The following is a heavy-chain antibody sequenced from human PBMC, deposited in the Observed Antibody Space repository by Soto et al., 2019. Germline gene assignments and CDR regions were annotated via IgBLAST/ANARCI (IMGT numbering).Heavy chain of an antibody. CDR2: IDWNRGNI. V-gene: IGHV3-9*01. J-gene: IGHJ4*02. D-gene: IGHD4-17*01. CDR3: AKARIHDYRDYCFDY. CDR1: GFIFSDYA. Sequence: EVQLVESGGGLVQPGRSLRLSCAASGFIFSDYAMHWVRQAPGKGLEWVSGIDWNRGNIGYADSVKGRFTISRDNAKNSLYLQMTSLGADDTALYYCAKARIHDYRDYCFDYWGQGTLVSVSS.